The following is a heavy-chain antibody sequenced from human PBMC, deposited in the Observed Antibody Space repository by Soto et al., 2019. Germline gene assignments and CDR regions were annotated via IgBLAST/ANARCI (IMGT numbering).Heavy chain of an antibody. D-gene: IGHD3-22*01. CDR3: AKERGYYDSSGPYAFDI. V-gene: IGHV3-30*18. Sequence: LRLSCAASGFTFSSYGMHWVRQAPGKGLEWVAVISYDGSNKYYADSVKGRFTISRDNSKNTLYLQMNSLRAEDTAVYYCAKERGYYDSSGPYAFDIWGQGTMVTVS. CDR1: GFTFSSYG. CDR2: ISYDGSNK. J-gene: IGHJ3*02.